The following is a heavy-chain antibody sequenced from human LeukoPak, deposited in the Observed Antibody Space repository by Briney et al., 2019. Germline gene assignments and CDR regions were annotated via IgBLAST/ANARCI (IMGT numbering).Heavy chain of an antibody. CDR2: ISGYNGNR. CDR1: GYTFTSYG. D-gene: IGHD3-22*01. Sequence: ASVKVSCEASGYTFTSYGISWVRQAPGQGLEWMAWISGYNGNRKYAQKFQGRVTMTTDTSTSTAYMELRSLRSDDTAVYYCARAPANYDSSGYTRKFDYWGQGTLITVSS. J-gene: IGHJ4*02. CDR3: ARAPANYDSSGYTRKFDY. V-gene: IGHV1-18*01.